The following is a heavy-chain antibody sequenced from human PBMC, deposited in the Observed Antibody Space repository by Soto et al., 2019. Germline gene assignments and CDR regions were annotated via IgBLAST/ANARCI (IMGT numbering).Heavy chain of an antibody. J-gene: IGHJ5*02. V-gene: IGHV1-18*01. CDR2: ISTHNGNT. CDR1: GYTFIRYG. Sequence: QVQLVQSGAEVKKPGASVKVSCKASGYTFIRYGISWVRQAPGQGLEWMGWISTHNGNTYYAQNFQGRVTMTPDTPTSTAYMELRSVRSDDTAFYCVRDEISSAGLDPWGQGTLVTVSA. CDR3: VRDEISSAGLDP.